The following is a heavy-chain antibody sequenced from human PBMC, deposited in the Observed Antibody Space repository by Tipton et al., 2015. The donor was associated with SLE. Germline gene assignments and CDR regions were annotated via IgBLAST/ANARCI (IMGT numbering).Heavy chain of an antibody. CDR1: GFTFSTYG. CDR2: IYYSGSSYTGST. J-gene: IGHJ4*02. Sequence: QVQLVQSGGGEVQPGRSLRLSCAASGFTFSTYGMHWIRQPPGKGLEWIGSIYYSGSSYTGSTYYNPSLRSRVTISVDTSKNQVSLKLSSVTAADTAVYYCARSHHDILEVDYWGQGTLVTVSS. D-gene: IGHD3-9*01. V-gene: IGHV4-38-2*01. CDR3: ARSHHDILEVDY.